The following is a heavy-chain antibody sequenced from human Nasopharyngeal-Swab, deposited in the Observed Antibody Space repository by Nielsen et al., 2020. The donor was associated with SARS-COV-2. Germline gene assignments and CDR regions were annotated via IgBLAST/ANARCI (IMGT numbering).Heavy chain of an antibody. V-gene: IGHV3-23*01. Sequence: GGSLRLSCAASGLTFSTYAMTWVRQAPGEGLEWLSTMSGSGSGTYYADSVKGRFTISRDNSKSTLYLQMDSLRAEDTAIYYCANARIGYSGYDFPLGWFDPWGQGTLVSVSS. CDR3: ANARIGYSGYDFPLGWFDP. CDR2: MSGSGSGT. J-gene: IGHJ5*02. CDR1: GLTFSTYA. D-gene: IGHD5-12*01.